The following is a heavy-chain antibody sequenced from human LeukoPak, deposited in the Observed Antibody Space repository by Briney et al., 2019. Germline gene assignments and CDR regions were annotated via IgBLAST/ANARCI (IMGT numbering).Heavy chain of an antibody. D-gene: IGHD2-15*01. Sequence: GGPLRLSCAASGFTFSSYAMSWVRKAPGKGLEWVSAISGSGGSTYYADSVKGRFTISRDNSKNTLYLQMNSLRAEDTAVYYCAKELGYCSGGSCYHYYYYGMDVWGQGTTVTVSS. CDR2: ISGSGGST. V-gene: IGHV3-23*01. CDR1: GFTFSSYA. CDR3: AKELGYCSGGSCYHYYYYGMDV. J-gene: IGHJ6*02.